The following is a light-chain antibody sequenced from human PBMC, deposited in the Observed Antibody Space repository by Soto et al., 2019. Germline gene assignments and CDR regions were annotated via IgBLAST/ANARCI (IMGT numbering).Light chain of an antibody. CDR2: AAS. J-gene: IGKJ4*01. CDR3: QHLNSYPLA. Sequence: DIQLTQSPSFLSASVGDSVTITCRASQGISSYLAWYQQKPGKAPKLLIYAASTLQSGVPSRFSGSGSGTDFTLTISSLQPEDFATYYCQHLNSYPLAFGGGTKVEIK. CDR1: QGISSY. V-gene: IGKV1-9*01.